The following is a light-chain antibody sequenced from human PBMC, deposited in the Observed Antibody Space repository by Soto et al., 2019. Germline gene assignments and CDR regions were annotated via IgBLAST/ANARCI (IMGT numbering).Light chain of an antibody. CDR3: QQYGSWWT. CDR1: QSVSSSY. V-gene: IGKV3-20*01. Sequence: EIVLTQSPGTLSLSPGERATLSCRASQSVSSSYLAWYQQKPGQAPRLLIYGASSRATGIPDRFSGSGSGTDFTLPISRLEPEDFAVYYCQQYGSWWTFGQWTKVEIK. J-gene: IGKJ1*01. CDR2: GAS.